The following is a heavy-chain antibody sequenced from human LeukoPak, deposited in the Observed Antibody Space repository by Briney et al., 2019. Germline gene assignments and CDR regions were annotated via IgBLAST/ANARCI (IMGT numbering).Heavy chain of an antibody. Sequence: SETLSLTCTVYDGSSSRYYWSWIRQPPGKGLEWIGYIYSSENTNYNPSLKSRVTLSVDTSKNQFSLKLNSVTAADTAVYSCARHVSYTGDAFDIWGQGTMVTVSS. CDR2: IYSSENT. J-gene: IGHJ3*02. V-gene: IGHV4-59*08. D-gene: IGHD1-26*01. CDR3: ARHVSYTGDAFDI. CDR1: DGSSSRYY.